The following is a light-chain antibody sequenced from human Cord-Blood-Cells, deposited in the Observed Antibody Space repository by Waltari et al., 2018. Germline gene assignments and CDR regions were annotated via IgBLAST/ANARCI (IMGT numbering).Light chain of an antibody. V-gene: IGLV1-44*01. Sequence: QSVLTQPPSASGTPGQRVTISCSGSSSNIGSNPVNWYQHLPGAAPKLLIYSNNQRHSGVPDRFSGSKSGTSASLAISGLQSEDEADYYCAAWDDSLNGPVFGGGTKLTVL. J-gene: IGLJ2*01. CDR2: SNN. CDR1: SSNIGSNP. CDR3: AAWDDSLNGPV.